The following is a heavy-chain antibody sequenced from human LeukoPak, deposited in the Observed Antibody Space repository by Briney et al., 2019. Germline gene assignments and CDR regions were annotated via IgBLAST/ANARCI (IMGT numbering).Heavy chain of an antibody. CDR3: AKDKKSPRFEPYYFDY. CDR2: INPSGGST. J-gene: IGHJ4*02. D-gene: IGHD1-14*01. Sequence: GASVKVSCKASGYTFTSYYMHWVRQAPGQGLEWMGIINPSGGSTSYAQKFQGRVTMTRDTSTSTVYMELSSLRSEDTAVYYCAKDKKSPRFEPYYFDYWGQGTLVTVSS. V-gene: IGHV1-46*01. CDR1: GYTFTSYY.